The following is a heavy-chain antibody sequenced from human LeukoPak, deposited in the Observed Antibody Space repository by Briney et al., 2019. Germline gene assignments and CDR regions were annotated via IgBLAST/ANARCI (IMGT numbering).Heavy chain of an antibody. J-gene: IGHJ6*02. CDR1: GYSFTSFW. V-gene: IGHV5-51*01. D-gene: IGHD6-6*01. CDR2: IFPGDSET. Sequence: GESLKISCKASGYSFTSFWIGWVRQMPGKGLEWMGIIFPGDSETRYTPSFQGQVTISADKSINTAYLQWSSLKASDTAMYYCARQSYSSSYDRGLDVWGQGTTVTVSS. CDR3: ARQSYSSSYDRGLDV.